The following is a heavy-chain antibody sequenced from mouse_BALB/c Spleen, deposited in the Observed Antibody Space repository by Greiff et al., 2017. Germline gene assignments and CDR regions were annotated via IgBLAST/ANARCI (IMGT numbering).Heavy chain of an antibody. CDR2: IDPENGNT. CDR3: ARGPGSSYPYAMDY. V-gene: IGHV14-1*02. J-gene: IGHJ4*01. CDR1: GFNIKDYY. D-gene: IGHD1-1*01. Sequence: VQLQQSGAELVRPGALVKLSCKASGFNIKDYYMHWVKQRPEQGLEWIGWIDPENGNTIYDPKFQGKASITADTSSNTAYLQLSSLTSEDTAVYYCARGPGSSYPYAMDYWGQGTSVTVSS.